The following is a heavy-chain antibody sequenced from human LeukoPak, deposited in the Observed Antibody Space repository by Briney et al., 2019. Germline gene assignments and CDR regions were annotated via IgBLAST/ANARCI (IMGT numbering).Heavy chain of an antibody. CDR3: ARSESSSSWTYYYYYYMDV. D-gene: IGHD6-13*01. CDR1: GYTFTSYG. Sequence: ASVKVSCKASGYTFTSYGISWVRQAPGQGVEWMGWISAYNGNTNYAQKLQGRVTMATDTSTSTAYMELRSLRSDDTAVYYCARSESSSSWTYYYYYYMDVWGKGTTVTVSS. V-gene: IGHV1-18*01. CDR2: ISAYNGNT. J-gene: IGHJ6*03.